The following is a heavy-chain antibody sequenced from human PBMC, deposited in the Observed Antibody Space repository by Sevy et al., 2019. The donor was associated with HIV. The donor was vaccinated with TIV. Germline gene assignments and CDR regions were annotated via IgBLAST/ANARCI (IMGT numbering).Heavy chain of an antibody. CDR2: ISYDGSDK. CDR1: GFAFTNYYA. V-gene: IGHV3-30-3*01. D-gene: IGHD4-17*01. CDR3: ARPRANYVDHYFFYAMDV. J-gene: IGHJ6*02. Sequence: GGSLRLSCTASGFAFTNYYAMHGVRQAPGKGLEWVSLISYDGSDKFYADSVKGRFTITRDNFKNTLYLQMNGLTTEDTAVYYCARPRANYVDHYFFYAMDVWGQRTTVTVSS.